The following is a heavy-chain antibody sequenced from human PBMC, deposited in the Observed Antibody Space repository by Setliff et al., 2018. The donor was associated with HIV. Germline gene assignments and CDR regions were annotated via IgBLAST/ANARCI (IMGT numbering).Heavy chain of an antibody. Sequence: SETLSLTCAVSGGSISSSNWWSWVRQPPGKGLEWIGEIYHSGTTNYNPSLKSRVTISVDKSKNQFSLKLSSVTAADTAVYFCARDPSGSDAFDIWGRGILVTVSS. V-gene: IGHV4-4*02. CDR2: IYHSGTT. CDR3: ARDPSGSDAFDI. J-gene: IGHJ3*02. D-gene: IGHD6-6*01. CDR1: GGSISSSNW.